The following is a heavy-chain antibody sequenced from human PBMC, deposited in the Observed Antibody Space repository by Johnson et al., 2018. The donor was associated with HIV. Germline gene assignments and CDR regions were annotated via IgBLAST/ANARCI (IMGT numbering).Heavy chain of an antibody. CDR2: ISSNGGST. D-gene: IGHD6-13*01. CDR1: GFTFSTYA. Sequence: VQLVESGGGVVQPGGSLRLSCAASGFTFSTYALHWVRQAPGKGLAYVSAISSNGGSTYYANSVEGRFTISRDNSKNTLYLQMGSLRAEDMAVYYCARGLGAAAGAFDIWGQGTMVTVSS. J-gene: IGHJ3*02. V-gene: IGHV3-64*01. CDR3: ARGLGAAAGAFDI.